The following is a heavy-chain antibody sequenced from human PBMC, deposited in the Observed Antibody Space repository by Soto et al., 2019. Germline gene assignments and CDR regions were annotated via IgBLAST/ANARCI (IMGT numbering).Heavy chain of an antibody. Sequence: QVQLVESGGGVVQPGRSLRLSCAASGFTFSSYAMHWVRQAPGKGLEWVAVISYDGSNKYYADSVKGRFTISRDNSKNTLYLQMNSLRAEDTAVYYCARDRARWLVPLYSFDYWGQGTLVTVSS. V-gene: IGHV3-30-3*01. J-gene: IGHJ4*02. CDR3: ARDRARWLVPLYSFDY. CDR1: GFTFSSYA. CDR2: ISYDGSNK. D-gene: IGHD6-6*01.